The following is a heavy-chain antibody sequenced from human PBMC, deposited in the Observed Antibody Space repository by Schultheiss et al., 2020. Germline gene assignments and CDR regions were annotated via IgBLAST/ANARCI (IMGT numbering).Heavy chain of an antibody. CDR3: ARENGVNRFDP. CDR1: GFTFNSYG. CDR2: IWYDGSNK. J-gene: IGHJ5*02. V-gene: IGHV3-33*01. Sequence: GGSLRLSCAASGFTFNSYGMHWVRQAPGKGLEWVAVIWYDGSNKYYADSVKGRFTISRDNSKNTLYLQMDSLRAEDTAVYYCARENGVNRFDPWGQGTLVTVSS. D-gene: IGHD2-8*01.